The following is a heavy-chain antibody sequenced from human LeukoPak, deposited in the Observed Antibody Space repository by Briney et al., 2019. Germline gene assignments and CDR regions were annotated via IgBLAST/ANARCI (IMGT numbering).Heavy chain of an antibody. J-gene: IGHJ3*02. CDR3: ARDDNRIVGAKYAFDI. CDR2: IYTSGST. CDR1: GGSISRYY. Sequence: SETLSLTCTVSGGSISRYYWSWIRQPAGKGLEWIGRIYTSGSTNYSPSRKSRVTMSVDTSKNQFSLKLSSVTAADTAVYYCARDDNRIVGAKYAFDIWGQGTMVTVSS. D-gene: IGHD1-26*01. V-gene: IGHV4-4*07.